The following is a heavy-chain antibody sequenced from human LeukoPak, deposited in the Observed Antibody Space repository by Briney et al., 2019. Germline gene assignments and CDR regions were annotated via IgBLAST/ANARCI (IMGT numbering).Heavy chain of an antibody. V-gene: IGHV4-38-2*01. Sequence: PSETLSLTCAVSGYSISSGYYWGWIRQPPGKGPEWIGSIYHSGSTYYNPSLKSRVTISVDTSKNQFSLKLSSVTAADTAVYYCVWYYYDSSGYYDSVYWGQGTLVTVSS. CDR3: VWYYYDSSGYYDSVY. CDR1: GYSISSGYY. J-gene: IGHJ4*02. D-gene: IGHD3-22*01. CDR2: IYHSGST.